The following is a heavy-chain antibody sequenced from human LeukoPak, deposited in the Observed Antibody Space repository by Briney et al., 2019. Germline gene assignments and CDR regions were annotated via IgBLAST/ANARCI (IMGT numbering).Heavy chain of an antibody. CDR2: IKQDGSEK. V-gene: IGHV3-7*01. Sequence: GGSLRLSCAASGLTFSSYLMSWVRQAPGKGLEWVANIKQDGSEKYYVDSVKGRFTISRDNAKNSLYLQMNSLRAEDTAVYYCASGSYSNWFDPWGQGTLVTVSS. J-gene: IGHJ5*02. CDR3: ASGSYSNWFDP. CDR1: GLTFSSYL. D-gene: IGHD1-26*01.